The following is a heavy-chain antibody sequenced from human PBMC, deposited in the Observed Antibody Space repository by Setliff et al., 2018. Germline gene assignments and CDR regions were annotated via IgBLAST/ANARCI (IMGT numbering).Heavy chain of an antibody. CDR1: GFTFSSYA. CDR2: ISSSGGNI. D-gene: IGHD3-22*01. J-gene: IGHJ4*02. CDR3: ARWGTYSSGPLDY. V-gene: IGHV3-64*01. Sequence: LRPSWAASGFTFSSYAMHWVRQAPGKELEYVSSISSSGGNIYYSNSVKGRFIISRYNSKSTLLLQMGSLRAEDMSVYYCARWGTYSSGPLDYWGQGILVTVSS.